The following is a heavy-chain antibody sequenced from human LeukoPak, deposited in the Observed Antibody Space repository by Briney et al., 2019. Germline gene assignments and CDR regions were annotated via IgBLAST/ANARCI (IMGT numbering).Heavy chain of an antibody. CDR2: IYTGGTT. V-gene: IGHV3-53*01. Sequence: PGESLRLSCAVSGSTVYTNSMSWVRQVPGKGLEWVSVIYTGGTTHYADSVKGRFTISRDNSKNTLYLEMNSLRAEDAAVYFCARSPAFYDGAVVKYYFDYWGQGTLVTVSS. CDR1: GSTVYTNS. J-gene: IGHJ4*02. D-gene: IGHD6-19*01. CDR3: ARSPAFYDGAVVKYYFDY.